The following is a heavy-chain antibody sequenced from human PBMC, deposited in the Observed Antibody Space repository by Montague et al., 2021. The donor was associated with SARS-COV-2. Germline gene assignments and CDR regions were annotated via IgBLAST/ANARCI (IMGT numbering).Heavy chain of an antibody. J-gene: IGHJ4*02. V-gene: IGHV4-31*03. D-gene: IGHD3-22*01. CDR3: ASFPSGYYDSSGYHI. CDR1: GGSISSGGYY. CDR2: IYYSGST. Sequence: TLSLTCTVSGGSISSGGYYWSWIRQHPGEGLEWIGYIYYSGSTYYNPSLKSRVTISVDTSKNQFSLKLSSVTAADTAVYYCASFPSGYYDSSGYHIWGQGTLVTVSS.